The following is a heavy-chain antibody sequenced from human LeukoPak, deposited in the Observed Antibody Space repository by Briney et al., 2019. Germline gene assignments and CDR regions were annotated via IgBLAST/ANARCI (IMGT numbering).Heavy chain of an antibody. D-gene: IGHD1-14*01. V-gene: IGHV4-59*01. Sequence: SXXLSXTCTVSGGSISSYYWSWIRQPPGKGLEWIGYIYYSGSTNYNPSLKSRVTISVDTSKNQFSLKLSSVTAADTAVYYCAREIITHAFDIWGQGTMVTVSS. J-gene: IGHJ3*02. CDR1: GGSISSYY. CDR3: AREIITHAFDI. CDR2: IYYSGST.